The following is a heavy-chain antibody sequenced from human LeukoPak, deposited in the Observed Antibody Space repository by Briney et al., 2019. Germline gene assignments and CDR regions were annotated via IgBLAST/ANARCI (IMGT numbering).Heavy chain of an antibody. CDR1: TSY. CDR3: ASRGGSSWYYYYGMDV. D-gene: IGHD6-13*01. Sequence: GASVKVSCTATSYISWVRQAPGQGLEWMGWIGSYEGDTYYAQKFQGRVTVTTDTSTSTAYMELSSLRSEDTAVYYCASRGGSSWYYYYGMDVWGQGTTVTVSS. J-gene: IGHJ6*02. V-gene: IGHV1-18*01. CDR2: IGSYEGDT.